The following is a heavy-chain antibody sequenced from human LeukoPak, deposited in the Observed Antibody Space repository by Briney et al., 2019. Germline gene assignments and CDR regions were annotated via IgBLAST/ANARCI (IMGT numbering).Heavy chain of an antibody. J-gene: IGHJ4*02. CDR1: GGSISSGSYY. D-gene: IGHD6-13*01. Sequence: SQTLSLTCTVSGGSISSGSYYWSWIRQPAGKGLEWIGRIYTSGSTNYNPSLKSRVTISVDTSKNQFSLKLSSVTAADTAVYYCARVAPWKGFGYSSSWPDDYWGQGTLVTVSS. V-gene: IGHV4-61*02. CDR2: IYTSGST. CDR3: ARVAPWKGFGYSSSWPDDY.